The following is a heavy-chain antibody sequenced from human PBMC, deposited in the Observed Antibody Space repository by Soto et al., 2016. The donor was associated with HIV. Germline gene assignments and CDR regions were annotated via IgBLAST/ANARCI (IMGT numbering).Heavy chain of an antibody. Sequence: EVQLLESGGGLVQPGGSLRLSCAASGFTFSSYAMSWVRQAPGKGLEWVSAISGSGGSTYYADSVKGRFTISRDNSKNTLYLQMNSLRAEDTAVYYCAKDFTMVRGVIIDDAFDIWGQGTMVTVSS. V-gene: IGHV3-23*01. D-gene: IGHD3-10*01. CDR3: AKDFTMVRGVIIDDAFDI. CDR1: GFTFSSYA. J-gene: IGHJ3*02. CDR2: ISGSGGST.